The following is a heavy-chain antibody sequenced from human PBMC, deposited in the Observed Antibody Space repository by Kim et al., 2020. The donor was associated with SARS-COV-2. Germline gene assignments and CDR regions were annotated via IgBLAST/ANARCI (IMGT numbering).Heavy chain of an antibody. J-gene: IGHJ4*02. D-gene: IGHD6-13*01. V-gene: IGHV3-23*01. CDR3: AKEMNIAAIGAFDS. Sequence: GGSLRLSCTASGFTFRSYAMGWVRQIPGKGLEWVSDISGSGATTYYGDPVKGRFTISRDNSKNTLYLQMNGLTAEDTALYYCAKEMNIAAIGAFDSWGQG. CDR1: GFTFRSYA. CDR2: ISGSGATT.